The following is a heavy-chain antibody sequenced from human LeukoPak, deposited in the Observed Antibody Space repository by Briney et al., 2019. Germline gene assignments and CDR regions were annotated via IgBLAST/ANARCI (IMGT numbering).Heavy chain of an antibody. D-gene: IGHD6-19*01. Sequence: GRSLRLSCAASGFTFSSYGMHWVRQAPGKGLEWVAVISYDGSNKYYADSVKGRFTISRDNSKNTLYLQMNSLRAEDTAVYYCANRIAVAEGYWGQGTLVTVSS. J-gene: IGHJ4*02. CDR2: ISYDGSNK. CDR3: ANRIAVAEGY. CDR1: GFTFSSYG. V-gene: IGHV3-30*18.